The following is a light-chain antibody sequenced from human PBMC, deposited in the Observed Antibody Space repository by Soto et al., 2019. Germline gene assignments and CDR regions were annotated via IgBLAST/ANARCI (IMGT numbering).Light chain of an antibody. CDR1: QTVSSSS. J-gene: IGKJ2*01. CDR2: GAS. Sequence: EIVLTQSPGTLSLSPGERATLSCRASQTVSSSSLAWYQQKPGQAPRLLIYGASSRATGIPDRFSGSGSGRDFSLTISRLEPEYFAVYFCQQYGYSRYTFRQGTKLEIK. V-gene: IGKV3-20*01. CDR3: QQYGYSRYT.